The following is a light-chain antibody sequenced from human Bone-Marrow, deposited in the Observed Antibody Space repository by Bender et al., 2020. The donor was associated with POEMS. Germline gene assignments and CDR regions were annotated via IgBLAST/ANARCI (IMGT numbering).Light chain of an antibody. Sequence: QSVLTQPPSVSGTPGQRVTISCSGSGSNIGGYPVNWYQQLPGTAPRLLIYTNNERPSGIPERFSGSSSGTTVTLTISGVQSEDESDYYCQSGDSSGDSLVFGGGTKLTVL. J-gene: IGLJ3*02. V-gene: IGLV1-44*01. CDR2: TNN. CDR1: GSNIGGYP. CDR3: QSGDSSGDSLV.